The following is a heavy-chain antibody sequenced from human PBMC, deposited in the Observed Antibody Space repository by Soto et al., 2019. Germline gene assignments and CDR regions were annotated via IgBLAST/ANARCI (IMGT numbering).Heavy chain of an antibody. CDR2: INHSGST. D-gene: IGHD3-9*01. V-gene: IGHV4-34*01. CDR1: GGSFSGYY. Sequence: PSETLSLTCAVYGGSFSGYYWSWIRQPPGKGLEWIGEINHSGSTNYNPSLKSRVTISVDTSKNQFSLKLRSVTAADTAVYYCSRPAGYDKIVSPRPGLRAPNYRHQGTRVT. J-gene: IGHJ4*02. CDR3: SRPAGYDKIVSPRPGLRAPNY.